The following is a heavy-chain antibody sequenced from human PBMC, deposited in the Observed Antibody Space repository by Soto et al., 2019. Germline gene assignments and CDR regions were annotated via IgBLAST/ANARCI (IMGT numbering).Heavy chain of an antibody. CDR1: GGTFSSYA. J-gene: IGHJ4*02. CDR2: IIPIFGTA. D-gene: IGHD2-15*01. CDR3: ARDNPSCSGGSCYSFYFDY. Sequence: ASVKVSCKASGGTFSSYAISWVRQAPGQGLEWMGGIIPIFGTANYAQKFQGRVTITADESTSTAYMELSSLRSEDTAVYYCARDNPSCSGGSCYSFYFDYWGQGTLVTVSP. V-gene: IGHV1-69*13.